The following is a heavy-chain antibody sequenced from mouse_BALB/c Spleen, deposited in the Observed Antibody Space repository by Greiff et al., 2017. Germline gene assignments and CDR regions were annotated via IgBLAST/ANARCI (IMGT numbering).Heavy chain of an antibody. J-gene: IGHJ2*01. V-gene: IGHV3-2*02. CDR1: GYSITSDYA. CDR2: ISYSGST. CDR3: ARGDFDY. Sequence: EVKLVESGPGLVQPSQSLSLTCTVTGYSITSDYAWNWIRQFPGNKLEWMGYISYSGSTSYNPSLKSRISITRDTSKNQFFLQLNSVTTEDTATYYCARGDFDYWGQGTTLTVSS.